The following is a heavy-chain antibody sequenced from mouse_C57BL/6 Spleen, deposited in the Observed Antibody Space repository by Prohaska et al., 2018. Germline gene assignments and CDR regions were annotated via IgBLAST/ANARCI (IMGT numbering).Heavy chain of an antibody. CDR2: INPSTGGT. CDR3: ARDYYGSSYFDV. CDR1: GYSFTGYY. Sequence: LKISCKASGYSFTGYYLTWVKQSPEKSLEWIGEINPSTGGTTYKQKFKAKATLTVDKSSSTAYMQLKSLTSEDSAVYYCARDYYGSSYFDVWGTGTTVTVSS. V-gene: IGHV1-42*01. J-gene: IGHJ1*03. D-gene: IGHD1-1*01.